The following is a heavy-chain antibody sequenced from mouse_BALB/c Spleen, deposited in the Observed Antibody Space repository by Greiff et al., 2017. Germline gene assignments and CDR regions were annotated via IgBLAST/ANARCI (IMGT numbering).Heavy chain of an antibody. V-gene: IGHV2-2*02. D-gene: IGHD2-14*01. CDR3: ARQNRYFDY. CDR1: GFSLTSYG. J-gene: IGHJ2*01. Sequence: VNLVESGPGLVQPSQSLSITCTVSGFSLTSYGVHWVRQSPGKGLEWLGVIWSGGSTDYNAAFISRLSIIKDNSKSQVFFKMNSLQANDTAIYYCARQNRYFDYWGQGTTLTVSS. CDR2: IWSGGST.